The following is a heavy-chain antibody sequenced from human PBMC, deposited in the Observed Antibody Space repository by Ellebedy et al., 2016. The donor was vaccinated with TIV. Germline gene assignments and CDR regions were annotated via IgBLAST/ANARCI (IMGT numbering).Heavy chain of an antibody. Sequence: ASVKVSXXASGYTFTSYYMHWVRQAPGQGLEWMGIINPSGGSTSYAQKFQGRVTMTRDTSTSTVYMELSSLRSEDTAVYYCASRDYGSGSYYGGIPLYYWGQGTLVTVSS. D-gene: IGHD3-10*01. J-gene: IGHJ4*02. CDR1: GYTFTSYY. CDR2: INPSGGST. V-gene: IGHV1-46*01. CDR3: ASRDYGSGSYYGGIPLYY.